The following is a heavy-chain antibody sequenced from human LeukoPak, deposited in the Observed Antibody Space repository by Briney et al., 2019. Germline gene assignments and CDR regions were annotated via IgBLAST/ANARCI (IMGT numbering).Heavy chain of an antibody. V-gene: IGHV3-21*01. CDR1: GFSFSSYS. J-gene: IGHJ4*02. Sequence: PGGSLRLSCAASGFSFSSYSMNWVRQAPGKGLEWVSSNSGRSTYTYYGDSVKGRFTISRDNAKNSLYLQMNSLRAEDTAVYYCAREIAAAGRDYWGQGTLVTVSS. CDR3: AREIAAAGRDY. D-gene: IGHD6-13*01. CDR2: NSGRSTYT.